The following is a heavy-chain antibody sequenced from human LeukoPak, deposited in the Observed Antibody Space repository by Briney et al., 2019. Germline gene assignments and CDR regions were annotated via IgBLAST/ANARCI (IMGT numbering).Heavy chain of an antibody. Sequence: PGGSLRLSCAASGFTFSSYWMSWVRQAPGKGLEWVANIKQDGSEKYYVDSVKGRFTISRDNAKNSLYLQMNSLRAEDTAVYYCARHSSSWYGKFDYWGQGTLVTVSS. D-gene: IGHD6-13*01. J-gene: IGHJ4*02. CDR3: ARHSSSWYGKFDY. CDR2: IKQDGSEK. CDR1: GFTFSSYW. V-gene: IGHV3-7*01.